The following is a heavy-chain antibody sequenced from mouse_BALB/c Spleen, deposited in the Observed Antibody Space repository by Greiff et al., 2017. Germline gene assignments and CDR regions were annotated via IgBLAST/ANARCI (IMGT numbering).Heavy chain of an antibody. CDR2: IYPGSGNT. CDR3: ARGGYGNYGDTTTVYYFDY. CDR1: GYTFTDYY. J-gene: IGHJ2*01. D-gene: IGHD2-10*02. Sequence: QVQLQQSGPELVKPGASVKISCKASGYTFTDYYINWVKQKPGQGLEWIGWIYPGSGNTKYNEKFKGKATLTVDTSSSTAYMQLSSLTSEDTAVYFCARGGYGNYGDTTTVYYFDYWGQGTTLTVSS. V-gene: IGHV1-84*02.